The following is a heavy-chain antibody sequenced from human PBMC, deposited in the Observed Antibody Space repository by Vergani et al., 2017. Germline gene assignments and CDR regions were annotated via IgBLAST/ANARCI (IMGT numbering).Heavy chain of an antibody. J-gene: IGHJ6*03. Sequence: QVQLQQWGAGLLKPSETLSLTCAVYGGSFSGYYWSWIRQPPGKGLEWIGEINNSGSTNYNPSLKSRVTISVDTSKNQFSLKLSSVTAADTALYYCAREHTAMADYYYYYMDVWGKGTTVTVSS. V-gene: IGHV4-34*01. CDR2: INNSGST. CDR1: GGSFSGYY. CDR3: AREHTAMADYYYYYMDV. D-gene: IGHD5-18*01.